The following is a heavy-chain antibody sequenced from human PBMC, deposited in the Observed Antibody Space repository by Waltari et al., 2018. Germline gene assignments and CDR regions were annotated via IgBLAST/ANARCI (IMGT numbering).Heavy chain of an antibody. CDR1: GVSIPRTRHY. D-gene: IGHD5-12*01. V-gene: IGHV4-39*01. CDR3: EIYIGASVGTAVFDV. Sequence: QLQLQESGPRLVRPSETLSLICRVSGVSIPRTRHYWAWIRQSPGHGLAWIGTVSYSGPTSSSLTLKPGLSVSQDTSKTLVALILGSVPAADIGVYYWEIYIGASVGTAVFDVRGQGTMVNVSS. J-gene: IGHJ3*01. CDR2: VSYSGPT.